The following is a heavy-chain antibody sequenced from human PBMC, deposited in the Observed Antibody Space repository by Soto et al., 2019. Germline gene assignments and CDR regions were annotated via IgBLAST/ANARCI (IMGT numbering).Heavy chain of an antibody. CDR2: ISSRSDI. V-gene: IGHV3-21*01. CDR1: VFTGITYS. J-gene: IGHJ6*02. Sequence: GSLRVGCVGSVFTGITYSINWVRQAPGKGLEWVSSISSRSDIYYADSVKGRFTISRDNAKNSVSLQMNSLRAEDTAVYYCAREYTAWPLAYGLDVWGQGTTVTVSS. D-gene: IGHD2-2*02. CDR3: AREYTAWPLAYGLDV.